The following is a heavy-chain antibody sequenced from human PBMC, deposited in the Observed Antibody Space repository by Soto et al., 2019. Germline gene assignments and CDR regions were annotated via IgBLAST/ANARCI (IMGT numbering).Heavy chain of an antibody. D-gene: IGHD1-26*01. J-gene: IGHJ4*02. CDR3: AKDFARGPMGMSLDS. CDR2: ISSDGSNK. Sequence: QVQLVESGGGVVHTGRSLRLSCTASGFNFSDFGMHWVRQATGKGLEWLALISSDGSNKFYADSVRGRFTVSRDRSDHTLHLHMIAVRNDDTAMYYCAKDFARGPMGMSLDSWGQGTLVIVSS. V-gene: IGHV3-30*18. CDR1: GFNFSDFG.